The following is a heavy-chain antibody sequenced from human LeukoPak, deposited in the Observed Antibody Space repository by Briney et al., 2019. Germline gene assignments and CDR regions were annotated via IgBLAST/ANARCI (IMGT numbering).Heavy chain of an antibody. CDR1: GFTFSSYG. D-gene: IGHD4-17*01. J-gene: IGHJ4*02. Sequence: GGSLRLSCAASGFTFSSYGMHGVRQAPGKGLEWVAVIWYDGSNKYYADSVKGRFTISRDNSKNTLYLQMNSLRAEDTAVYYCARGGYAVTTTIDYWGQGTLVTVSS. CDR3: ARGGYAVTTTIDY. CDR2: IWYDGSNK. V-gene: IGHV3-33*01.